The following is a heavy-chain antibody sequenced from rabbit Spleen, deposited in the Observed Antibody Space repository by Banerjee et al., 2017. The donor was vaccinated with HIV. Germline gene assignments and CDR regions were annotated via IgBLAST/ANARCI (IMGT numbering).Heavy chain of an antibody. V-gene: IGHV1S40*01. CDR3: ARDLVGVIGWNFYL. Sequence: QSLEESGGDLVKPGASLTLTCIASGVSFSGNSYMCWVRQAPGKGLEWIACINAATAKPVYATWAKGRFTISRTSSTTVTLRMTSLTAADRATYFCARDLVGVIGWNFYLWGQGTLVTVS. CDR1: GVSFSGNSY. J-gene: IGHJ4*01. CDR2: INAATAKP. D-gene: IGHD2-1*01.